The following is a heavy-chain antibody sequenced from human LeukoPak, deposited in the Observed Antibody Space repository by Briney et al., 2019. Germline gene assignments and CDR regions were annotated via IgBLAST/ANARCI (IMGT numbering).Heavy chain of an antibody. CDR1: GFTVSSNY. V-gene: IGHV3-66*01. CDR3: AGMVRGVIRYYYGMDV. CDR2: IYSGGST. Sequence: RAGRSLRLSCAASGFTVSSNYMSWVRQAPGKGLEWVSVIYSGGSTYYADSVKGRFTISRDNSKNTLYLQMNSLRAEDTAVYYCAGMVRGVIRYYYGMDVWGQGTTVTVSS. J-gene: IGHJ6*02. D-gene: IGHD3-10*01.